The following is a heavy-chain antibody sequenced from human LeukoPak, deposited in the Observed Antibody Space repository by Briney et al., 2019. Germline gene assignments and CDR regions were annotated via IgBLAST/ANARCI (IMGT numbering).Heavy chain of an antibody. CDR3: TSHRFGSARFDP. J-gene: IGHJ5*02. Sequence: SETLSLTCTVSGGSISSYYWSWIRQPPGKGLEWIGYVYHSGHTSYNPSLKNRVDISIDTSKNQFSLRLASVTATDTAVYYCTSHRFGSARFDPWSQGTLVTVSS. D-gene: IGHD3-10*01. V-gene: IGHV4-59*08. CDR1: GGSISSYY. CDR2: VYHSGHT.